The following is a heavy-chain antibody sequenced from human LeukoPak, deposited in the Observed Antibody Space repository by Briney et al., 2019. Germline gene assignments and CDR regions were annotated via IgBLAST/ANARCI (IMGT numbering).Heavy chain of an antibody. CDR3: ARVGSVARSDYLDY. Sequence: PGGSLRLSCAASGFTFSDHFLDWVRQAPGKGLEWVGRSRNKAKSYTTEYAASVKGRFTISRDDSKNSLYLQMSSLKTEDTAVYYCARVGSVARSDYLDYWGQGTLVTVSS. CDR2: SRNKAKSYTT. CDR1: GFTFSDHF. D-gene: IGHD5-12*01. V-gene: IGHV3-72*01. J-gene: IGHJ4*02.